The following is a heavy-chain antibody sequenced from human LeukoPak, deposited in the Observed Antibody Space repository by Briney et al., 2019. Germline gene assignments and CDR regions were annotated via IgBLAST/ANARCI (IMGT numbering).Heavy chain of an antibody. CDR1: GGSISSGGYY. J-gene: IGHJ5*02. Sequence: SQTLSLTCTVSGGSISSGGYYWSWIRQHPGKGLECIGYIYYSGSTYYNPSLKSRVTISVDTSKNQFSLKLSSVTAADTAVYYCARGHPGVVVVAANWFDPWGQGTLVTVSS. V-gene: IGHV4-31*03. D-gene: IGHD2-15*01. CDR2: IYYSGST. CDR3: ARGHPGVVVVAANWFDP.